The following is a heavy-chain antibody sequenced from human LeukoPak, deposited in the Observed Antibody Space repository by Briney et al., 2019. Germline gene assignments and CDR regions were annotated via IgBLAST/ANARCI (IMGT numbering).Heavy chain of an antibody. CDR2: IYDSGST. D-gene: IGHD3-10*01. V-gene: IGHV4-59*12. J-gene: IGHJ4*02. Sequence: SETLSLTCTVSGGSISIYYWSWIRQPPGKGLEWIGYIYDSGSTNYNPSLKSRVTMSVDTSKNQFSLKLSSVTAADTAVYYCARSYYYGSGAYFDYWGQGTLVTVSS. CDR3: ARSYYYGSGAYFDY. CDR1: GGSISIYY.